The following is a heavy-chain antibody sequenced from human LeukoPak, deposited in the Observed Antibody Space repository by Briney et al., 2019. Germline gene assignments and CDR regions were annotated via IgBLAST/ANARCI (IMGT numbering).Heavy chain of an antibody. D-gene: IGHD3-3*01. CDR3: TRHVDYDFWSGPPVF. J-gene: IGHJ3*01. Sequence: SETLSLTCTVSGGSISSYYWSWIRQPPGKGLEWIGYINYNGSTNYNPSLKSRVTISVDTSKNQFSLKLSSVTAADTAVYYCTRHVDYDFWSGPPVFWGQGTMVTVSS. CDR1: GGSISSYY. CDR2: INYNGST. V-gene: IGHV4-59*08.